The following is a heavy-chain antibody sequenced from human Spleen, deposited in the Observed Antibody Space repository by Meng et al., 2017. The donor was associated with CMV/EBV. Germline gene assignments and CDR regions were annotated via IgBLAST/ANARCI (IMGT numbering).Heavy chain of an antibody. J-gene: IGHJ6*02. CDR2: ISAYNGNT. D-gene: IGHD5-12*01. V-gene: IGHV1-18*01. CDR1: GYTFTSYG. Sequence: ASVKVSCMASGYTFTSYGISWVRQAPGQGLEWMGWISAYNGNTNYAQKLQGRVTMTTDTSTSTAYMELRSLRSDDTAVYYCARGGPNGYEQNYYYGMDVWGQGTTVTVSS. CDR3: ARGGPNGYEQNYYYGMDV.